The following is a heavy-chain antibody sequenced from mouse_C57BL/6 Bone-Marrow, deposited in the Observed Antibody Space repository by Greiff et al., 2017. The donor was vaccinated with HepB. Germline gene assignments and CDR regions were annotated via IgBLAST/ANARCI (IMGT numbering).Heavy chain of an antibody. V-gene: IGHV1-59*01. J-gene: IGHJ2*01. Sequence: VQLQQPGAELVRPGPSVKLSCKASGYTFTSYWMHWVKQRPGQGLEWIGVIDPSDSYTNYNQKFKGKATLTVDTSSSTAYMQLSSLTSEDSAVYYCASGGLLRYSFDYWGQGTTLTVSS. CDR2: IDPSDSYT. CDR3: ASGGLLRYSFDY. CDR1: GYTFTSYW. D-gene: IGHD1-1*01.